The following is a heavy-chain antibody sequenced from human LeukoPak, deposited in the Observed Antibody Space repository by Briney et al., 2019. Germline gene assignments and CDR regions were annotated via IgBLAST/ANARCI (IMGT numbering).Heavy chain of an antibody. CDR2: ISAYNGNT. D-gene: IGHD2-15*01. J-gene: IGHJ4*02. CDR1: GYTFTSYG. CDR3: ARDPGLGYRSGGSCYWYDY. V-gene: IGHV1-18*01. Sequence: ASVKVSCKASGYTFTSYGISWVRQAPGQGLEWMGWISAYNGNTNYAQKLQGRVTMTTDTSTSTAYMELRSLRSDDTAVYYCARDPGLGYRSGGSCYWYDYWGQGTLVTVSS.